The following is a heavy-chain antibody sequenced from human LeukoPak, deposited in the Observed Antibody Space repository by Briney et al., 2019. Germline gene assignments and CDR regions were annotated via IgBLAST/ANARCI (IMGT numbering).Heavy chain of an antibody. D-gene: IGHD6-13*01. V-gene: IGHV3-21*04. Sequence: GGSLRLSCAASGFTFSSYSMNWVRQAPGKGLEWVSSISSSSYIYYADSVKGRFTISRDNAKNSLYLQMNSLRAEDTAVYYCARERPSTWSHPIGYWGQGTLVTVSS. J-gene: IGHJ4*02. CDR3: ARERPSTWSHPIGY. CDR2: ISSSSYI. CDR1: GFTFSSYS.